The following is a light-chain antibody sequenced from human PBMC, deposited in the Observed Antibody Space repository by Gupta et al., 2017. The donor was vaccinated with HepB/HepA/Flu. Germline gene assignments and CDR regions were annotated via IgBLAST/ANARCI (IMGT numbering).Light chain of an antibody. CDR1: QGIATE. CDR3: QQTERFPLT. J-gene: IGKJ4*01. Sequence: GSQGIATELAWYHQKAGSAPRLLISAASRLFTGVPPRFSGTGYGSRFTLTITDVQPDDFAIYYCQQTERFPLTFGGGTRLES. V-gene: IGKV1-12*01. CDR2: AAS.